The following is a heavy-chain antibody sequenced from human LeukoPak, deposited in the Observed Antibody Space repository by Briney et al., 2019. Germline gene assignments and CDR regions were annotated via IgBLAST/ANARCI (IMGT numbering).Heavy chain of an antibody. J-gene: IGHJ3*02. Sequence: VASVKVSCKASGYTFTGYYMHWVRQAPGQGLEWMGWINPNSGGTNYAQKFQGRVTMTRDTSISTVYMELSSLRSDDTAVYYCARNYYDSTGYYGDGAFDIWGQGTMVIVSS. CDR3: ARNYYDSTGYYGDGAFDI. D-gene: IGHD3-22*01. CDR1: GYTFTGYY. V-gene: IGHV1-2*02. CDR2: INPNSGGT.